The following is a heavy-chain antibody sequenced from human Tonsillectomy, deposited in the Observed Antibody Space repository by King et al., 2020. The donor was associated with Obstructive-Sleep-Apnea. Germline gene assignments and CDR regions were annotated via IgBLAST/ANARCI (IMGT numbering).Heavy chain of an antibody. CDR2: IYYTGTT. Sequence: LQLQESGPGLVRPSETLSLTCNVSGASISSTSFYWGWVRQPSGNGLEWIGSIYYTGTTYYNPSLKSRVTISVDTSKNQFSLNLTSVTAADTAVYYCARIRSNWYYFDYWGQGTLVTVS. D-gene: IGHD1-20*01. V-gene: IGHV4-39*07. CDR3: ARIRSNWYYFDY. CDR1: GASISSTSFY. J-gene: IGHJ4*02.